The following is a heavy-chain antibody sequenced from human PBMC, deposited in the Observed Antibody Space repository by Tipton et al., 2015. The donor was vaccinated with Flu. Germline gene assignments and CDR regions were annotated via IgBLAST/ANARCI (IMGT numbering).Heavy chain of an antibody. V-gene: IGHV4-61*02. Sequence: TLSLTRTVPGGSISSGSYYWSWIRQPAGKGLEWIGRIYTSGSTNYNPPLKSRVTISVDTSKNQFYLKLSSVTAADTAVYYGARDRITMVRGVPHDAFDIWGQGTMVTVSS. J-gene: IGHJ3*02. D-gene: IGHD3-10*01. CDR3: ARDRITMVRGVPHDAFDI. CDR1: GGSISSGSYY. CDR2: IYTSGST.